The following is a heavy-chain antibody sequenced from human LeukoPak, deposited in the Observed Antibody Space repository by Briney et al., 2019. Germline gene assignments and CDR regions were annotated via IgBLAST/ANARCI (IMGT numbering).Heavy chain of an antibody. CDR3: SETKYSSSSGYYYMDV. D-gene: IGHD6-6*01. Sequence: GGSLRLSCAASGFTFSSYWMSWVRQAPGKGLEWVANIKQDGSEKYYVDSVKGRFTISGDNAKNSLYLQMNSLKTEDTAVYYCSETKYSSSSGYYYMDVWGKGTTVTVSS. CDR2: IKQDGSEK. J-gene: IGHJ6*03. CDR1: GFTFSSYW. V-gene: IGHV3-7*03.